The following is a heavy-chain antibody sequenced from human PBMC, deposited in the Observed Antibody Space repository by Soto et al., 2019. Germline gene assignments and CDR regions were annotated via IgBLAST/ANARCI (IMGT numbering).Heavy chain of an antibody. J-gene: IGHJ4*02. CDR3: ATHQGYYGSGSYCFDY. V-gene: IGHV4-39*01. CDR1: GGSISRSSYY. D-gene: IGHD3-10*01. Sequence: SETLSLTCTVSGGSISRSSYYWGWIRQPPGKGLEWIGSSYYSGSTYYNPSLKSRVTISVDTSKNQFSLKLSSMTAADAAVYYCATHQGYYGSGSYCFDYWGLGTQVTVSS. CDR2: SYYSGST.